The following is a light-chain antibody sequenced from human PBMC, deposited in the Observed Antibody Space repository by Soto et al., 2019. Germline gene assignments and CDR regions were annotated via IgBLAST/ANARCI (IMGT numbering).Light chain of an antibody. J-gene: IGKJ1*01. CDR3: QRYLSTRT. CDR2: GAS. V-gene: IGKV1-5*03. CDR1: QNIRGW. Sequence: DIQMTQSPSTLSASVGDRVTITCRASQNIRGWLAWYQQKPGKAPNLLIYGASILESGVPSKFSGSGSGTEFTLTISSLQPDDLGTYYCQRYLSTRTFGQGTRVEVK.